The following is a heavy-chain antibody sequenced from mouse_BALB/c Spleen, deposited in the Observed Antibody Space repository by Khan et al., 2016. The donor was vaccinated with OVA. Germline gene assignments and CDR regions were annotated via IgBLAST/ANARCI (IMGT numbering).Heavy chain of an antibody. CDR3: ARKSTRASY. V-gene: IGHV1-4*01. D-gene: IGHD3-1*01. J-gene: IGHJ2*01. CDR2: INPSSGYT. Sequence: VQRKEDGAELVKPGASVKMSCKASGYTFTSYTMHWVKQRPGQGLEWIGYINPSSGYTKYNQKFKDKATLTADKSSSTAYMQLSSLTSEDSAVYYCARKSTRASYWGQGTTLTVSS. CDR1: GYTFTSYT.